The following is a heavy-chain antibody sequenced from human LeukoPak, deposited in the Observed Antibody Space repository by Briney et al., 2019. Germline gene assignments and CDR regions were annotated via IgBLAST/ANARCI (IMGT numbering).Heavy chain of an antibody. Sequence: PGGSLRLSCAASGFTFSRHWMHWVRQAPGKGLAWISRINSDASDTNYADFVKGRFTISRDNAKNTVYLQINSLRDEDTAVYYCARICSSTDCLIPDWGQGTLVTVSS. D-gene: IGHD2-2*01. J-gene: IGHJ4*02. CDR3: ARICSSTDCLIPD. V-gene: IGHV3-74*01. CDR1: GFTFSRHW. CDR2: INSDASDT.